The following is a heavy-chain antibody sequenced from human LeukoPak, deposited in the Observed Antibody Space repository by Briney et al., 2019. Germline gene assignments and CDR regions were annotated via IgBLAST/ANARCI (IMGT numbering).Heavy chain of an antibody. CDR1: GFTFSSYW. Sequence: GGSLRLSCAASGFTFSSYWMHWVRQAPGKGLVWVSRINSDGSSTSYADSVKGRFTISRDNAKNTLYLQMNSLRAEDTAVYYCAREGGMYGVDVWGQGTTVTVSS. CDR2: INSDGSST. D-gene: IGHD3-16*01. J-gene: IGHJ6*02. CDR3: AREGGMYGVDV. V-gene: IGHV3-74*01.